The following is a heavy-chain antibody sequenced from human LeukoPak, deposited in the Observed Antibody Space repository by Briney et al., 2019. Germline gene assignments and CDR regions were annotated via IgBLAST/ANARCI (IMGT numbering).Heavy chain of an antibody. J-gene: IGHJ5*02. V-gene: IGHV3-9*01. D-gene: IGHD3-10*01. CDR2: ISWNSGNI. Sequence: PGGSLRLSCAASGFTFENYAMYWVRQPPGKGLEWVSGISWNSGNIGYADSVKGPFTISRDNAKNSLYLQMNSLRAEDTALYYCAKEKGPYGSGRGDWFDTWGQGTLVTVSS. CDR3: AKEKGPYGSGRGDWFDT. CDR1: GFTFENYA.